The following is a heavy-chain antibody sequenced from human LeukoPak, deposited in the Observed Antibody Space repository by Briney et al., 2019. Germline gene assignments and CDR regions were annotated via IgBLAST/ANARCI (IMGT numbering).Heavy chain of an antibody. CDR2: INPNSGGT. V-gene: IGHV1-2*02. Sequence: ASVKVSCKASGYTFTGYYMHWVRQAPGQGLEWMGWINPNSGGTNYAQKFQGRVTMTRDTSISTAYMELSRLRSDDTAVYYCAGVTYYYDRSGYFLLYWGQGTLVTVSS. D-gene: IGHD3-22*01. J-gene: IGHJ4*02. CDR1: GYTFTGYY. CDR3: AGVTYYYDRSGYFLLY.